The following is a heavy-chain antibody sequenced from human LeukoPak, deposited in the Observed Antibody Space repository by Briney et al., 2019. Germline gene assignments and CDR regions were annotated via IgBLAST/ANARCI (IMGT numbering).Heavy chain of an antibody. CDR3: ARQGVGATDC. V-gene: IGHV4-39*01. Sequence: PSETLSLTCTVSGGSISSSTYYWAWIRQSPGKGLEWIGSITYSGSTYYNPSLESRVTISVDTSKNQFSLRLISVTAVGTAVYYCARQGVGATDCWGQGTLVTVSS. CDR1: GGSISSSTYY. CDR2: ITYSGST. J-gene: IGHJ4*02. D-gene: IGHD1-26*01.